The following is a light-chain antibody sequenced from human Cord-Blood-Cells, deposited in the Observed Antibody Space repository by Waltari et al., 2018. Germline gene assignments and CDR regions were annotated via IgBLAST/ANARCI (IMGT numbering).Light chain of an antibody. CDR1: SSDVGGYNY. Sequence: QSALTQPAPVSGSPGQSITIPCTGTSSDVGGYNYVSWYQQHTGKAPKLMIYDVSNRPSGVSNLFAGSKTGNTASLTISGRQAGDEADYYCSSYTSSSTLVFGGGTKLTVL. V-gene: IGLV2-14*03. CDR2: DVS. CDR3: SSYTSSSTLV. J-gene: IGLJ3*02.